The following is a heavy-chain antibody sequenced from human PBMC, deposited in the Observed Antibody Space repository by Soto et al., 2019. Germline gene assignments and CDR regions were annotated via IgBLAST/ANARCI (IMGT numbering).Heavy chain of an antibody. CDR3: ARDSSPTDYYDSSGYYGTFDI. D-gene: IGHD3-22*01. J-gene: IGHJ3*02. CDR1: GGSISSGDYY. CDR2: IYYSGST. Sequence: SETLSLTCTVSGGSISSGDYYWSWIHQPPGKGLEWIGYIYYSGSTYYNPSLKSRVTISVDTSKNQFSLKLSSVTAADTAVYYCARDSSPTDYYDSSGYYGTFDIWGQGTMVTVSS. V-gene: IGHV4-30-4*01.